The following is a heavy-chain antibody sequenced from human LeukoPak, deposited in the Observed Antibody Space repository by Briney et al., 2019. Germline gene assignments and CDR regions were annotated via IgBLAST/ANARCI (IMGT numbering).Heavy chain of an antibody. J-gene: IGHJ4*02. Sequence: ASVKVSCKASGYTFTGYYMHWVRQAPGQGLEWMGWINPNSGGTNYAQKFQGRVTMTRDTSISTAYMELSRLRSDDTAVYYCARVFGVVPAAISGFDYWGQGTLVTVSS. CDR3: ARVFGVVPAAISGFDY. D-gene: IGHD2-2*01. V-gene: IGHV1-2*02. CDR2: INPNSGGT. CDR1: GYTFTGYY.